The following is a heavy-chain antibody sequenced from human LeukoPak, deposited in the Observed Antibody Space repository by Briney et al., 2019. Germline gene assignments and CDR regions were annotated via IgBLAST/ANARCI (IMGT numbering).Heavy chain of an antibody. D-gene: IGHD6-6*01. J-gene: IGHJ6*03. Sequence: GGSLRLSCAASGFTFSSYSMNWVRQAPGKGLEWVSYISSSSSTIYYADSVKGRFTISRDNAKSSLYLQMNSLRAEDTAVYYCASSIAARDGINYYYMDVWGKGTTVTVSS. CDR2: ISSSSSTI. CDR3: ASSIAARDGINYYYMDV. V-gene: IGHV3-48*01. CDR1: GFTFSSYS.